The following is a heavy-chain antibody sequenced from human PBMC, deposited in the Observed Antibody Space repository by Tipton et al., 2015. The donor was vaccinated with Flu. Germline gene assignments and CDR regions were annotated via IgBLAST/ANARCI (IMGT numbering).Heavy chain of an antibody. Sequence: TLSLTCGVSGGAISSGDYSWSWIRQPPGKGLEWIGYIFHSGKTYFNPSLQSRVSISVDRSKNQFYLEMSSVTAADTAVYYCARITNGTYYYGMDVWGQGTTVTASS. J-gene: IGHJ6*02. V-gene: IGHV4-30-2*01. D-gene: IGHD2-8*01. CDR2: IFHSGKT. CDR1: GGAISSGDYS. CDR3: ARITNGTYYYGMDV.